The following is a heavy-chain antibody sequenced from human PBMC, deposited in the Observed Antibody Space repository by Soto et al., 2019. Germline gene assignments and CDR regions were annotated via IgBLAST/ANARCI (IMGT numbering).Heavy chain of an antibody. D-gene: IGHD2-15*01. CDR2: ISTTGSSI. CDR1: GFTFSHYT. V-gene: IGHV3-48*01. J-gene: IGHJ4*02. Sequence: GGSLRLSCAASGFTFSHYTMNWVRQAPGKGLEWVSYISTTGSSIYYADSVKGRFTISRDNAKNSLYLQMNSLRAEDTAVYYCARDISPAATQFDSWGQGTLVTVSS. CDR3: ARDISPAATQFDS.